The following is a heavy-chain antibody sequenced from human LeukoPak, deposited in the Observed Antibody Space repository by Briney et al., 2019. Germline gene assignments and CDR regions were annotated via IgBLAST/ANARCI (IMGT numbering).Heavy chain of an antibody. V-gene: IGHV3-9*03. CDR3: AKGNSGSHRRGALDV. CDR1: GFNFDDYA. J-gene: IGHJ3*01. Sequence: PGRSLKLSCAASGFNFDDYAMHWVRQAPGKGLEWGSGISWNSDNTVYADSVQGRFTASRENDKNSLSLQLNSLRPEDMALYYCAKGNSGSHRRGALDVWGQGTLVIVSS. CDR2: ISWNSDNT. D-gene: IGHD6-19*01.